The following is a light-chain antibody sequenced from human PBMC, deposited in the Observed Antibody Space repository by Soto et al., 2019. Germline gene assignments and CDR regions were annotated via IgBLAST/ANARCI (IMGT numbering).Light chain of an antibody. CDR2: AAS. CDR3: QQANCFPYT. J-gene: IGKJ2*01. Sequence: DIQMTQSPSSVSASAGDSVNITCRASQGITTWLAWYQQKPGKAPKLLIYAASSLQSGVPSRFSGSGAGTDFTLTNSSLQPEDFATYYCQQANCFPYTFGRGPKLEIK. CDR1: QGITTW. V-gene: IGKV1-12*01.